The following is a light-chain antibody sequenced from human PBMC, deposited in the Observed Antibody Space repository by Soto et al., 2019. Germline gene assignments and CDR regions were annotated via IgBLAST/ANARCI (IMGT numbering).Light chain of an antibody. CDR1: SSNIGTYF. J-gene: IGLJ2*01. CDR2: RNN. V-gene: IGLV1-47*01. Sequence: QSVLTQPPSASGTPGQRVTISCSGSSSNIGTYFVYWYQHLPGTAPKLLISRNNQRPSGVPDRFSGSKSGTSASLAISGLRSEDEADYFCAAWDDSLSGFVVFGGGTKVTVL. CDR3: AAWDDSLSGFVV.